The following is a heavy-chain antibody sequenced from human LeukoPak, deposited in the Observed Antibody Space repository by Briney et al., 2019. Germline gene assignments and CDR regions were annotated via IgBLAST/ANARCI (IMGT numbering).Heavy chain of an antibody. Sequence: GGSLRLSCAASGFTFSSYSMNWVRQAPGKGLEWVSSISSSSSYIYYADSVKGRFTISRDNAKNSLYLQMNSLRAEDTAVYYCARAWKGGYCSSTSCSDYYYYMDVWGRGTTVTVSS. V-gene: IGHV3-21*01. CDR2: ISSSSSYI. CDR3: ARAWKGGYCSSTSCSDYYYYMDV. J-gene: IGHJ6*03. CDR1: GFTFSSYS. D-gene: IGHD2-2*01.